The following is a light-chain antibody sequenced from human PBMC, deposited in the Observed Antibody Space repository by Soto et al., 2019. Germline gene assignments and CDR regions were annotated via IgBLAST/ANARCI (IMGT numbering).Light chain of an antibody. Sequence: DIQMTQSPSTLSASVGDRVTITCRASQSISSWLAWYQQKQGKAPKLLIYYASSLESGVPSRFSGSGSGTEFTLTISSLQPDDFATYYFQQYNSYSWTFGQGTKVEIK. CDR2: YAS. CDR1: QSISSW. V-gene: IGKV1-5*01. CDR3: QQYNSYSWT. J-gene: IGKJ1*01.